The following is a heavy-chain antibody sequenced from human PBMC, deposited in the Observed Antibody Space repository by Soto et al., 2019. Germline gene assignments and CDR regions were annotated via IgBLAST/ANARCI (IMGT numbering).Heavy chain of an antibody. V-gene: IGHV3-30*18. J-gene: IGHJ6*02. Sequence: QVQLVESGGGVVQPGRSRRLSCAVSGFTFSNYGMHWVRQAPGKGLEWVAAISYDGSNKYHADSVKGRFTISRDNSKNTLYLQMNSLRAEDTAVYYCAKWAHNGMDVWGQGTTVTVSS. CDR1: GFTFSNYG. CDR2: ISYDGSNK. CDR3: AKWAHNGMDV.